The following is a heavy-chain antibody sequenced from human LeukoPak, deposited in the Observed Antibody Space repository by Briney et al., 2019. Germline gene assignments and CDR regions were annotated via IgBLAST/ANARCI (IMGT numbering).Heavy chain of an antibody. J-gene: IGHJ4*02. D-gene: IGHD6-6*01. Sequence: GGSLRLSCAASGFTFDDYAMHWVRQAPGKGLEWVAFIRYDGSNKYYADSVKGRFTISRDNSKNTLYLQMNSLRAEDTAVYYCAKERGIAARHLDYWGQGTLVTVSS. CDR2: IRYDGSNK. V-gene: IGHV3-30*02. CDR3: AKERGIAARHLDY. CDR1: GFTFDDYA.